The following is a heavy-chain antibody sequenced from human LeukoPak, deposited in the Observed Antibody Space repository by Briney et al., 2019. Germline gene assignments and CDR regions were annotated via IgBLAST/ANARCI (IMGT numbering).Heavy chain of an antibody. J-gene: IGHJ4*02. V-gene: IGHV3-33*01. D-gene: IGHD5-18*01. CDR1: GFTFSNYG. CDR2: IRFDGSHK. CDR3: ARDNTAMAIPNFDY. Sequence: GGSLRLSCAASGFTFSNYGMHWVRQAPGKGLEWVALIRFDGSHKYYADSVKGRFTISRDNSKNTLYLQMNSLRAEDTAVYYCARDNTAMAIPNFDYWGQGTLVTVSS.